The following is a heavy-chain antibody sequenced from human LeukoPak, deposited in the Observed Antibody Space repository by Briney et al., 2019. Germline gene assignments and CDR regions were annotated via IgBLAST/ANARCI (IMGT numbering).Heavy chain of an antibody. CDR3: VRFTVDSEDY. CDR2: INSDGSST. CDR1: GLTLSRYT. J-gene: IGHJ4*02. Sequence: GGSLRLSCAASGLTLSRYTMNWVRQAPGKGLEWVSRINSDGSSTNYADSVKGRFTISRDNAKNTLYLQMNSLRAEDTAVYYCVRFTVDSEDYWGQGTLVTVSP. V-gene: IGHV3-74*01. D-gene: IGHD2-21*01.